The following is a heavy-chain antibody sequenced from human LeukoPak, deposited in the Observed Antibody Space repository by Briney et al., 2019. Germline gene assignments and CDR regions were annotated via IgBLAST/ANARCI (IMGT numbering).Heavy chain of an antibody. Sequence: PSQTLSLTCTVSGGSISSGSYYWSWTRQPAGKGLEWIGRIYTSGSTNYNPSLKSRVTISVDTSKNQFSLKLSSVTAADTAVYYCAREGLRDFGVVITYYYYYYMDVWGKGTTVTVSS. D-gene: IGHD3-3*01. J-gene: IGHJ6*03. CDR3: AREGLRDFGVVITYYYYYYMDV. V-gene: IGHV4-61*02. CDR2: IYTSGST. CDR1: GGSISSGSYY.